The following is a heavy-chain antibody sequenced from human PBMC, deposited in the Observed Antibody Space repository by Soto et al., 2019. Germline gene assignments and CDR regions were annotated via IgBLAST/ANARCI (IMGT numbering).Heavy chain of an antibody. Sequence: QVPLVQSGAEVKRAGASVKVSCKASGYTFSSYGLSWVRQAPGQGLEWMGWISDYNGNTHYAQKFQGRVIMTTDTSTRTAYMELRSLRSDDTAVYFCAREGYYSGSGTYSPPRYYGMDVWGQGTTVTVSS. CDR3: AREGYYSGSGTYSPPRYYGMDV. D-gene: IGHD3-10*01. CDR1: GYTFSSYG. J-gene: IGHJ6*02. V-gene: IGHV1-18*01. CDR2: ISDYNGNT.